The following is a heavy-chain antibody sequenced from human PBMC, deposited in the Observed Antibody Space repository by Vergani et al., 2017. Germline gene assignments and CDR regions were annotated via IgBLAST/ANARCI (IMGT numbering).Heavy chain of an antibody. D-gene: IGHD3-10*01. J-gene: IGHJ1*01. CDR3: ARGLESGSYYHD. CDR2: INPSGST. V-gene: IGHV4-34*02. CDR1: GGSSSAYY. Sequence: QVQLQQWGAGLLKPSETLSLTCAVYGGSSSAYYWGWVRQPPGKGLEWVGEINPSGSTNYNPSLKSRVTMSVDTSKNQFSLKVYSVTAADTAVYYCARGLESGSYYHDWGQGTLVTVSS.